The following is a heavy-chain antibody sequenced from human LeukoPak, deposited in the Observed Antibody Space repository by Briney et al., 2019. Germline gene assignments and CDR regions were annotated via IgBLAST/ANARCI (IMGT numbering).Heavy chain of an antibody. CDR1: GLTFSNYW. D-gene: IGHD1-14*01. CDR3: ANRGLHGTYYFDY. V-gene: IGHV3-30*02. CDR2: IRYDGSNK. Sequence: PGGSLRLSCTASGLTFSNYWMTWVRQAPGKGLEWVAFIRYDGSNKYYADSVKGRFTISRDNSKNTLYLQMNSLRAEDTAVYYCANRGLHGTYYFDYWGQGILVTISS. J-gene: IGHJ4*02.